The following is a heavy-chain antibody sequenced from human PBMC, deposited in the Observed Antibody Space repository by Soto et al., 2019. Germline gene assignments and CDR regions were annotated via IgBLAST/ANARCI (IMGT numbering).Heavy chain of an antibody. Sequence: QVQLVQSGAEVKKPGSSVKVSCKASGGTFSSYAISWVRQAPGQGLEWMGGIIPIFGTANYAQKFQGRVTITADESTSKAYLGRSSLRSEDTAVYYCARDSWGGGDWGQGTLVTVSS. V-gene: IGHV1-69*12. CDR2: IIPIFGTA. D-gene: IGHD3-10*01. CDR3: ARDSWGGGD. CDR1: GGTFSSYA. J-gene: IGHJ4*02.